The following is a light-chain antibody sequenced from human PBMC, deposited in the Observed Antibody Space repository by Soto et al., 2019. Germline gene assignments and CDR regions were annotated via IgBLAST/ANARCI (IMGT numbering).Light chain of an antibody. CDR1: QSVSSN. Sequence: DIVMTQSPATLSVSPGERATLSCRASQSVSSNLAWYQQKCGQAPRLLIYGASTRATGIPARFSGSGSGTEFTLTISSLQSEDFAVYYCQQYNNWPQTFGQGTKVEIK. V-gene: IGKV3-15*01. J-gene: IGKJ1*01. CDR3: QQYNNWPQT. CDR2: GAS.